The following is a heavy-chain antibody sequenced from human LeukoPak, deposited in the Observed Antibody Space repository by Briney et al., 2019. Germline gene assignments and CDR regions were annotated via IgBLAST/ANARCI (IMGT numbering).Heavy chain of an antibody. CDR1: GFTFGDYL. CDR3: SRGSGWLSVY. V-gene: IGHV3-49*05. CDR2: ISGGTT. J-gene: IGHJ4*02. Sequence: KPGRSLRLSCTASGFTFGDYLMSWFRQAPGKGLEWIGFISGGTTEYAASVKGRFTISRDDSTSIAYLRMNSLTTEDTAVYYCSRGSGWLSVYWGQGTLVTVSS. D-gene: IGHD6-19*01.